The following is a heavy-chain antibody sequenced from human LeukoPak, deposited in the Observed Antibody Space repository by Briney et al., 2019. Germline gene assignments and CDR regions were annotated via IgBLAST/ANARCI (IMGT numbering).Heavy chain of an antibody. V-gene: IGHV3-11*01. D-gene: IGHD3-22*01. CDR1: GFTFSDYY. Sequence: GGSLRLSCAASGFTFSDYYMSWIRQAPGKGLEWVSYISSSGSTIYYADSVKGRFTISRDNAKNSLYLQMNSLRAEDTAVYYCARAIDNYYDSSGYDRGFDYWGQGTLVTVSS. CDR3: ARAIDNYYDSSGYDRGFDY. CDR2: ISSSGSTI. J-gene: IGHJ4*02.